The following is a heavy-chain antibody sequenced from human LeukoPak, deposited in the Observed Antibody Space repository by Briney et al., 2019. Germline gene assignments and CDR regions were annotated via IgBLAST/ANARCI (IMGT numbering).Heavy chain of an antibody. CDR2: ISYDGSNK. J-gene: IGHJ3*02. D-gene: IGHD3-10*02. CDR3: ARVVRDAFDI. V-gene: IGHV3-30-3*01. CDR1: GFTFSGYA. Sequence: PGGSLRLSCAASGFTFSGYAMHWVRQAPGKGLEWVAVISYDGSNKYYADSVKRRFTIPRDNSKNTLYLQMNSLRAEDTAVYYCARVVRDAFDIWGQGTMVTVSS.